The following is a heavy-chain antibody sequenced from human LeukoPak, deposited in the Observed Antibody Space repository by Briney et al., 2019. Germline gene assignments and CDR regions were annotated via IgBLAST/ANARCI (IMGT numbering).Heavy chain of an antibody. Sequence: PGGSLRLSCAASGFTFSNYEMNWVRQAPGKGLEWVSYISRGSGSSIYYADSVKGRFTISRDNAKNSLYLQMNSLRAEDTAVYYCARDSSGWYYFDYWGQGILVTVSS. CDR3: ARDSSGWYYFDY. D-gene: IGHD6-19*01. CDR2: ISRGSGSSI. V-gene: IGHV3-48*03. CDR1: GFTFSNYE. J-gene: IGHJ4*02.